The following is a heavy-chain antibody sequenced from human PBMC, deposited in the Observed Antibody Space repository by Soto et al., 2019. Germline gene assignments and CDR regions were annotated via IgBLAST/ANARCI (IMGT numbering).Heavy chain of an antibody. D-gene: IGHD3-10*02. CDR1: GFTFTNYV. CDR3: QRDVFYHVRTGSPSLFFVF. Sequence: ASVKVSCKTFGFTFTNYVLFWVRQAPCQRLEWVGWIHAGNGNTESSEKFQGRVTLTTDTAASTAYMELSSLRPEEPALYYCQRDVFYHVRTGSPSLFFVFWGQRSLVTVCS. J-gene: IGHJ4*02. V-gene: IGHV1-3*01. CDR2: IHAGNGNT.